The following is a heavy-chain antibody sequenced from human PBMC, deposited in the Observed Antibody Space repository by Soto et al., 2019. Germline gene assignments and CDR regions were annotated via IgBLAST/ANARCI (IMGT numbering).Heavy chain of an antibody. CDR1: GFTFSSYG. Sequence: GGSLRLSCAASGFTFSSYGMHWVRQAPGKGLEWVAIISYDGSNKYYADSVKGRFTISRDNSKNTLYLQMNSLRAEDTAVYYCAKSGYSYGYNYYGMDVWGQGTTVTVS. J-gene: IGHJ6*02. CDR2: ISYDGSNK. V-gene: IGHV3-30*18. CDR3: AKSGYSYGYNYYGMDV. D-gene: IGHD5-18*01.